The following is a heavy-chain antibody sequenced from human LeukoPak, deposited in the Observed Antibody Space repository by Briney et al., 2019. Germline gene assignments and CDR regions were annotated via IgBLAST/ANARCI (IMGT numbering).Heavy chain of an antibody. CDR2: INHSGST. Sequence: RPSETLSLTCAVYGGSFSGYYWSWIRQPPGKGLEWIGEINHSGSTNYNPSLKSRATISVDTSKNQFSLKLSSVTAADTAVYYCARGEYSSSSWFDPWGQGTLVTVSS. CDR3: ARGEYSSSSWFDP. V-gene: IGHV4-34*01. J-gene: IGHJ5*02. D-gene: IGHD6-6*01. CDR1: GGSFSGYY.